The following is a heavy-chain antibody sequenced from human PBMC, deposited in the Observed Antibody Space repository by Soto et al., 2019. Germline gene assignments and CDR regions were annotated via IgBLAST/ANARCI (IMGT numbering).Heavy chain of an antibody. D-gene: IGHD6-19*01. V-gene: IGHV4-61*01. J-gene: IGHJ5*02. Sequence: PSETLSLTCTVSGDSVSSASFYCIWIRQAPGKGLEWIGFIYFSGSTNYNPSLKSRVTMSLDTSKNQFSLKLRSVTPADTAVYFCARVNSGRNWFDPWGQGTLVSVSS. CDR1: GDSVSSASFY. CDR3: ARVNSGRNWFDP. CDR2: IYFSGST.